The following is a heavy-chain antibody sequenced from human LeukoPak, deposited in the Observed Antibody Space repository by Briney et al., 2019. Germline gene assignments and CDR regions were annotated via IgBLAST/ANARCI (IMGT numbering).Heavy chain of an antibody. D-gene: IGHD2-2*01. CDR2: ISSSSSYI. J-gene: IGHJ6*02. V-gene: IGHV3-21*01. CDR3: AREGHCSSTSCYGPTYYYYYYGMDV. Sequence: GGSLRLSCAASGFTFSSYSMNWVRQAPGKGLEWVSSISSSSSYIYYADSVKGRFTISRDNAKNSLYLQMNSLRAEDTAVYYCAREGHCSSTSCYGPTYYYYYYGMDVWGQGTTVTVSS. CDR1: GFTFSSYS.